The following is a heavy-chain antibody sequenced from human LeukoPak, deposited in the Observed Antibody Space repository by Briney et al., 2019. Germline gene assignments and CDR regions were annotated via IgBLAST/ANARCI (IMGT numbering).Heavy chain of an antibody. D-gene: IGHD6-13*01. V-gene: IGHV4-39*07. Sequence: SETLSLTCTVSGGSISSSSYYWGWIRQPPGKGLEWIGSIYYSGSTYYNPSLKSRVTISVDTSKNQFSLKLSSVTAADTAVYYCARGLAAAGRGVWFDPWGQGTLVTVSS. CDR1: GGSISSSSYY. J-gene: IGHJ5*02. CDR3: ARGLAAAGRGVWFDP. CDR2: IYYSGST.